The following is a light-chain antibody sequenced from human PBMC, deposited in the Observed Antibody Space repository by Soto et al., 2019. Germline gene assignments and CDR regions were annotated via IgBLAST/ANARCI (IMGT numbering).Light chain of an antibody. CDR2: GGS. CDR1: QSVSSNH. V-gene: IGKV3-20*01. J-gene: IGKJ1*01. CDR3: QQYSSSRT. Sequence: DIVLTQSPGTLSLSPGERATLYCRASQSVSSNHLAWYQQKPGQAPRLLIDGGSSRATGIPVRFSGSGSETDFTLTITRLEPEDFAMYYCQQYSSSRTFGQGTKVEIK.